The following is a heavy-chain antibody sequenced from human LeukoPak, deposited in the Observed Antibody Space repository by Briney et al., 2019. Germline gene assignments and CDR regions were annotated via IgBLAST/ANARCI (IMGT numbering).Heavy chain of an antibody. CDR2: IGSSGRTT. J-gene: IGHJ4*02. D-gene: IGHD4-17*01. CDR1: GFTFSDHY. V-gene: IGHV3-11*01. Sequence: SGGSLRLSCTASGFTFSDHYMSWIRQAPGKGLEWVLYIGSSGRTTYYTDSVKGRFTISRDNAKTSLYLQMNSLRVEDTAVYYCAYGDNDYWGQGTLVTVSS. CDR3: AYGDNDY.